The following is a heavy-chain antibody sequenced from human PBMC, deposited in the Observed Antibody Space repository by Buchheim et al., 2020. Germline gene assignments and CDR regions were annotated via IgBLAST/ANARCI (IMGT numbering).Heavy chain of an antibody. V-gene: IGHV3-7*04. J-gene: IGHJ4*02. CDR1: GFTFDTYW. Sequence: EVQLVESGGGLVQPGGSLKLSCAASGFTFDTYWMAWVRQAPGKGLEWVANIKYDGTEIYYVDSVKGRFTMSRDNAKKSLYLEMNSLRAEDTAVFYCARVIDYGWYDYWGQGTL. D-gene: IGHD6-19*01. CDR2: IKYDGTEI. CDR3: ARVIDYGWYDY.